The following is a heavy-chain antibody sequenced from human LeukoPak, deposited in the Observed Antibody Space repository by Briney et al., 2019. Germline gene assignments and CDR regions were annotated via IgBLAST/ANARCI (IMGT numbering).Heavy chain of an antibody. CDR3: ANQRGSGVWPRGAFDI. J-gene: IGHJ3*02. CDR1: GSTFSSYW. CDR2: INSDGSST. D-gene: IGHD3-10*01. Sequence: PGGSLRLSCAASGSTFSSYWMHWVRQAPGKGLVWVSRINSDGSSTSYADSVKGRFTISRDNSKNTLYLQMNSLRAEDTAVYYCANQRGSGVWPRGAFDIWGQGTMVTVSS. V-gene: IGHV3-74*01.